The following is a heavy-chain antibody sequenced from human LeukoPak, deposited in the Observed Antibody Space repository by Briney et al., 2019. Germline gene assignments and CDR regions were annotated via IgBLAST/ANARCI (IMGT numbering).Heavy chain of an antibody. CDR2: ISSSSSYI. J-gene: IGHJ4*02. CDR1: GFTFSSYS. Sequence: GGSLRLSCAASGFTFSSYSMNWVRQAPGKGLEWVSSISSSSSYIYYADSVKGRFTNSRDNAKNSLYLQMNSLRAEDTAVYYCARDMPVASGVDYWGQGTLVTVSS. V-gene: IGHV3-21*01. CDR3: ARDMPVASGVDY. D-gene: IGHD6-19*01.